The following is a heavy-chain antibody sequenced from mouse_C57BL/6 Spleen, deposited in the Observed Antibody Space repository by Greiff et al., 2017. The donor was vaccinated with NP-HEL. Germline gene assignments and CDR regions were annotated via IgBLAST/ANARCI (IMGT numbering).Heavy chain of an antibody. D-gene: IGHD1-1*01. CDR3: ARRRSFITTVVEEDAMDY. CDR2: INPNNGGT. Sequence: EVQLQQSGPELVKPGASVKISCKASGYTFTDYYMNWVKQSHGKSLEWIGDINPNNGGTSYNQKFKGKATLTVDKSSSTAYMELRSLTSEDSAVYYCARRRSFITTVVEEDAMDYWGQGTSVTVSS. V-gene: IGHV1-26*01. CDR1: GYTFTDYY. J-gene: IGHJ4*01.